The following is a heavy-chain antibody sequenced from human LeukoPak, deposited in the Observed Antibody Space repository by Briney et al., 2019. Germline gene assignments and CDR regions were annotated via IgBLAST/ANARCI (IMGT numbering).Heavy chain of an antibody. Sequence: GRSLRLSCAASGFTFSSYGMHWVRQAPGKGLEWVAVIWYDGSNKYYADSVKGRFTISRDNSKNTLYLQMNSLRGEDTAVYYCARDLSYDSSGYLYWGQGTLVTVSS. CDR1: GFTFSSYG. D-gene: IGHD3-22*01. CDR3: ARDLSYDSSGYLY. V-gene: IGHV3-33*01. CDR2: IWYDGSNK. J-gene: IGHJ4*02.